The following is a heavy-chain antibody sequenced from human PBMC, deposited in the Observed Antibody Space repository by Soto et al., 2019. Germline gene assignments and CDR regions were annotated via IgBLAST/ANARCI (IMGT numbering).Heavy chain of an antibody. Sequence: QVQLVQSGAEVKKPGSSVKVSCEASRGTFSGHAISWERQAPGQGPEWMGGLIPLFGTTQHAQNFQGRLTITADQSTTTAYMELTSLRFEDTATYYCARGPNWGYRFDSWGQGTVVTVSS. J-gene: IGHJ5*01. CDR1: RGTFSGHA. V-gene: IGHV1-69*19. CDR3: ARGPNWGYRFDS. D-gene: IGHD7-27*01. CDR2: LIPLFGTT.